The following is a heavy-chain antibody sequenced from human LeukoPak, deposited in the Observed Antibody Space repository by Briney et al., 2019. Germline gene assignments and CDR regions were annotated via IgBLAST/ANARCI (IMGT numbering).Heavy chain of an antibody. CDR3: ASSKRGTYRFDAYDI. CDR1: GFTSTTYW. Sequence: PGGSLRLSCATSGFTSTTYWISWVRQAPGKGLEWVANIREDGKEIDYVDSVKGRFTISSDHAKRSINLQMSSLRVEDTAVYYCASSKRGTYRFDAYDIWGQGTMVTVSS. CDR2: IREDGKEI. J-gene: IGHJ3*02. D-gene: IGHD3-16*02. V-gene: IGHV3-7*01.